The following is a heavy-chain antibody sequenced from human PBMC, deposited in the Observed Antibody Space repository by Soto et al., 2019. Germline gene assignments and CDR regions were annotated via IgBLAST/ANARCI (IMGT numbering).Heavy chain of an antibody. V-gene: IGHV1-69*01. CDR2: IIPIFGTA. D-gene: IGHD3-10*02. J-gene: IGHJ4*02. CDR1: GGPSNNFA. Sequence: QVQLVQSGAEVKKPGSSVKVSCKASGGPSNNFAISWVRQAPGQGLEWMGGIIPIFGTANYAQKFQGRVKITAYESTRTAYLEMSSLRSEDTAVYYCAKLQGSGTYYDDDFWGQGTLVTVSS. CDR3: AKLQGSGTYYDDDF.